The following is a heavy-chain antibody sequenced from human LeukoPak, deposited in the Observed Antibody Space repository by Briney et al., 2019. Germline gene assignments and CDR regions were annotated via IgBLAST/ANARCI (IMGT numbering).Heavy chain of an antibody. J-gene: IGHJ5*02. D-gene: IGHD1-26*01. CDR1: GFTFSSYW. V-gene: IGHV3-7*01. CDR3: ARDLSGSYSGWFDP. Sequence: GGSLRLSCAASGFTFSSYWMSWVRQAPGKGLEWVANIKQDGSEKYYVDSVKGRFTISRDNAKNSLYLQMNSLRAEDTAVYYCARDLSGSYSGWFDPWGQGTLVTVSS. CDR2: IKQDGSEK.